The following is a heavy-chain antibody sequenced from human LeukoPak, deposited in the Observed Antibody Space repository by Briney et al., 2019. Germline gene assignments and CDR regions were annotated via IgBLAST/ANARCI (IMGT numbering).Heavy chain of an antibody. Sequence: GGSLRLSCTASEFTFSVYTMNWVRQAPGKGLEWVSSISPSSSSIYYADSARGRFTVSRDNSKNTLYLQMNSLRAEDTAVYYCAKESTGVSSTRQNWFDPWGQGTLVTVSS. D-gene: IGHD2-2*01. V-gene: IGHV3-21*04. J-gene: IGHJ5*02. CDR1: EFTFSVYT. CDR3: AKESTGVSSTRQNWFDP. CDR2: ISPSSSSI.